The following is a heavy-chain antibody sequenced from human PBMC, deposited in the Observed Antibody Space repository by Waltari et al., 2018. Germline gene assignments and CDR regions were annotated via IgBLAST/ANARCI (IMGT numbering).Heavy chain of an antibody. CDR3: ARDGGSLRFFGYYYYRLDV. V-gene: IGHV1-69*05. J-gene: IGHJ6*02. Sequence: QVQLVQSGAEVKKPGSSVKVSCKASGGTFSSYAISWVRQAPGQGLEWMGGIIPIFGTANYAQKCQGRGTITTDEPTSTAHMELSSLRSEDTAVYDCARDGGSLRFFGYYYYRLDVWGQGTTVTVSS. CDR2: IIPIFGTA. D-gene: IGHD3-3*01. CDR1: GGTFSSYA.